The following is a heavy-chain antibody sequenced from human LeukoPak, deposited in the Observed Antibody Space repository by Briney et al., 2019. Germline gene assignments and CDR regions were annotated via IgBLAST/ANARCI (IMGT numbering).Heavy chain of an antibody. D-gene: IGHD3-22*01. CDR3: ARHRGKAYYYDSSGYYNDY. Sequence: PSETLSLTCTVSGGSISSSSYYWGWIRQPPGKGLEWIGSIYYSGSTYYNPSLKSRVTISVDTSKNQFSLKLSSVTAADTAVYYCARHRGKAYYYDSSGYYNDYWGQGTLVTVSS. V-gene: IGHV4-39*01. CDR1: GGSISSSSYY. CDR2: IYYSGST. J-gene: IGHJ4*02.